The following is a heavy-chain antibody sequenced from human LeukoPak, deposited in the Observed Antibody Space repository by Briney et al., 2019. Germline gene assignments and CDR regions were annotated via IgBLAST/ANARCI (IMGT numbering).Heavy chain of an antibody. J-gene: IGHJ4*02. CDR2: ISFDGGTS. D-gene: IGHD5-24*01. Sequence: PGGSLRLSCAASGFTFSAYGMNWVRQAPGKGLEGVAIISFDGGTSYYADSVKGRFTISRDTSKNTLYLQMDSLRAEDTAVYYCAKSREGVPTRCLDSWGQGTLVTVSS. CDR1: GFTFSAYG. CDR3: AKSREGVPTRCLDS. V-gene: IGHV3-30*18.